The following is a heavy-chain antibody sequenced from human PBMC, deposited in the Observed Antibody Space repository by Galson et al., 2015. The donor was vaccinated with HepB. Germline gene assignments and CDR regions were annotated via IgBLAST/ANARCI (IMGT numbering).Heavy chain of an antibody. D-gene: IGHD2-2*01. CDR2: INSDGSST. CDR3: ARGGDIVVVPAARSYMDV. J-gene: IGHJ6*03. CDR1: GFTFSSYG. Sequence: SLRLSCAASGFTFSSYGMHWVRQAPGKGLVWVSRINSDGSSTSYADSVKGRFTISRDNAKNTLYLQMNSLRAEDTAVYYCARGGDIVVVPAARSYMDVWGKGTTVTVSS. V-gene: IGHV3-74*01.